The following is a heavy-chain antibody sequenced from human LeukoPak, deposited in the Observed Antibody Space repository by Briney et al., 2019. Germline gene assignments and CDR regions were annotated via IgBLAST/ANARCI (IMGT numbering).Heavy chain of an antibody. V-gene: IGHV1-3*01. CDR3: ARAGLSVGAPRSFDY. CDR2: INAGNGNT. D-gene: IGHD1-26*01. CDR1: GYTFTSYA. Sequence: GASVKVSCKASGYTFTSYAMHWVRQAPGQRLEWMGWINAGNGNTKYSQKFQGRVTITTDESTSTAYMELSSLRSEDTAVYYCARAGLSVGAPRSFDYWGQGTLVTVSS. J-gene: IGHJ4*02.